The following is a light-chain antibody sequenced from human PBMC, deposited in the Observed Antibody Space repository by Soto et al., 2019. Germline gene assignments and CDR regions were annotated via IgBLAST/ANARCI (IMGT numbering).Light chain of an antibody. Sequence: DIQMTQSPSAMSASVGDSVTITCRASQGISNSLAWFQQKPGKVPQRLIYGASSLQSGVPSRFSGSGSGTEFSLTISSLQPEDCATYYCLQHNSYPRTFGQGTKVEIK. CDR2: GAS. V-gene: IGKV1-17*03. CDR1: QGISNS. CDR3: LQHNSYPRT. J-gene: IGKJ1*01.